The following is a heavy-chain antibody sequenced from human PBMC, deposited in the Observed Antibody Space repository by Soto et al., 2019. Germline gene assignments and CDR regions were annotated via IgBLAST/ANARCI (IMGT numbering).Heavy chain of an antibody. D-gene: IGHD3-3*01. V-gene: IGHV3-23*01. J-gene: IGHJ4*02. CDR2: ISGSGGST. CDR1: GFTFSSYA. CDR3: AKDLIRFLEWSAKGPFDY. Sequence: GGSLRLSCAASGFTFSSYAMSWVRQAPGKGLEWVSAISGSGGSTYYADSVKGRFTISRDNSKNTLYLQMNSLRAEDTAVYYCAKDLIRFLEWSAKGPFDYWGQGTLVTVSS.